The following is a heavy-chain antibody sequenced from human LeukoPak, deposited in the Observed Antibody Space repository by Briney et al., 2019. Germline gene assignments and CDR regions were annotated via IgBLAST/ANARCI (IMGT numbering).Heavy chain of an antibody. V-gene: IGHV3-73*01. J-gene: IGHJ4*02. CDR1: GFTFSGSA. D-gene: IGHD2-21*02. CDR3: TRHLNGAVTGDY. CDR2: IRSKANSYAT. Sequence: GGSLRLSCAASGFTFSGSAMHWVRQASGKGLEWVGRIRSKANSYATAYAASVKGRFTISRDDSKNTAYLQMNSLKTEDTAVYYCTRHLNGAVTGDYWGQGTRVTVSS.